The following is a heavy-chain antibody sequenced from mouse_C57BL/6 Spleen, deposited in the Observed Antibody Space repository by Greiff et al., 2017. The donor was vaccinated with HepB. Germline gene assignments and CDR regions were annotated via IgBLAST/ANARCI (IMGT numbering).Heavy chain of an antibody. CDR3: ARGGYGSSSWYFDY. CDR2: IHPNSGST. Sequence: QVQLQQPGAELVKPGASVKLSCKASGYTFTSYWMHWVKQRPGQGLEWIGMIHPNSGSTNYNEKFKSKATVTVDKSSSTAYMQLSSLTSEDSAVYYCARGGYGSSSWYFDYWGQGTTLTVSS. CDR1: GYTFTSYW. D-gene: IGHD1-1*01. V-gene: IGHV1-64*01. J-gene: IGHJ2*01.